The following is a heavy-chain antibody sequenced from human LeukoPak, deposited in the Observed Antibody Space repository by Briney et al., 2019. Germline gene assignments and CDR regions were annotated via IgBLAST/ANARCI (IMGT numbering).Heavy chain of an antibody. CDR3: AKGVNGYDYFDY. Sequence: PGRSLRLSCAASGFTFSSYGMHWVRQAPGRGLEWVAVIPYDGSNKYYADSVKGRFTISRDNSKNTLYLQMNSLRAEDTAVYYCAKGVNGYDYFDYWGQGTLVTVSS. V-gene: IGHV3-30*18. CDR1: GFTFSSYG. CDR2: IPYDGSNK. D-gene: IGHD5-12*01. J-gene: IGHJ4*02.